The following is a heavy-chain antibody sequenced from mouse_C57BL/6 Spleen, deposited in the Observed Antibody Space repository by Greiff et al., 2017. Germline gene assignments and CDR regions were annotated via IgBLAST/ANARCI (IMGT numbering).Heavy chain of an antibody. J-gene: IGHJ1*03. CDR2: IDPSDSYT. CDR3: ARSGITTVVEGYFDV. V-gene: IGHV1-59*01. CDR1: GYTFTSYW. Sequence: QVQLKQPGAELVRPGTSVKLSCKASGYTFTSYWMHWVKQRPGQGLEWIGVIDPSDSYTNYNQKFKGKATLTVDTSSSTAYMQLSSLTSEDSAVYYCARSGITTVVEGYFDVWGTGTTVTVSS. D-gene: IGHD1-1*01.